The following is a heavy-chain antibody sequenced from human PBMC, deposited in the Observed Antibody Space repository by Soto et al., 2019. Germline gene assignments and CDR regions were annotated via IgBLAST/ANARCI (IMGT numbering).Heavy chain of an antibody. Sequence: GGSLRLSCAASGFTFSSYGMHWVRQAPGKGLEWVAVISYDGSNKYYADSVKGRFTISRDNSKNTLYLQMNSLRAEDTAVYYCAKENVGYSSSAGDYWGQGTLVTVSS. CDR1: GFTFSSYG. V-gene: IGHV3-30*18. CDR3: AKENVGYSSSAGDY. CDR2: ISYDGSNK. J-gene: IGHJ4*02. D-gene: IGHD6-13*01.